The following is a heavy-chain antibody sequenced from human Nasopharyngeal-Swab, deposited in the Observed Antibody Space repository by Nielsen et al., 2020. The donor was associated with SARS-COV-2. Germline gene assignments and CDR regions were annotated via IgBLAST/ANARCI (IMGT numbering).Heavy chain of an antibody. CDR1: GYTFTSYG. V-gene: IGHV1-18*01. Sequence: ASVKVSCKASGYTFTSYGISWVRQAPGQGLEWMGWISDHSGNTNYAQKFQGRVTLTADTSTSTAYMELGTLRSDDTAVYYCARDQGNSGWYAYDMDFWGQGTTVTVSS. CDR3: ARDQGNSGWYAYDMDF. D-gene: IGHD6-19*01. CDR2: ISDHSGNT. J-gene: IGHJ6*02.